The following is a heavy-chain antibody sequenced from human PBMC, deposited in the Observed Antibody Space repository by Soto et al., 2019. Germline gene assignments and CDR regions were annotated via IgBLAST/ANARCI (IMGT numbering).Heavy chain of an antibody. CDR2: IIPVFGTA. J-gene: IGHJ6*02. D-gene: IGHD4-17*01. CDR1: GGTLSNYG. V-gene: IGHV1-69*12. Sequence: QVQLVQSGAEVKKPGSSVKVSCKASGGTLSNYGISWVRQAPGQGLEWMGGIIPVFGTANYAQKFQGRVTITADESTTTVYMDVSSPRSDDTAVYYCARGDATKIVVTTYYGMDVWGQGTTVTVSS. CDR3: ARGDATKIVVTTYYGMDV.